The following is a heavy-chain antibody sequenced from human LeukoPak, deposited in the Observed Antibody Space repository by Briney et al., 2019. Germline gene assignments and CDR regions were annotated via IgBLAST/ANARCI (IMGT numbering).Heavy chain of an antibody. CDR1: GFTFSSYG. CDR2: TWYDGSNK. Sequence: GGSLRLSCAASGFTFSSYGMHWVRQAPGKGLEWVAVTWYDGSNKYYADSVKGRFTISRDNSKNTLYLQMNSLRAEDTAVYYCAREGIAAKDYYGMDVWGQGTTVTVSS. D-gene: IGHD6-13*01. CDR3: AREGIAAKDYYGMDV. J-gene: IGHJ6*02. V-gene: IGHV3-33*01.